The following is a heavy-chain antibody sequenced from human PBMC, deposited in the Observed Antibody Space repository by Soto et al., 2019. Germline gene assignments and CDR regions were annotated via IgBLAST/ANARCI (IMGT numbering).Heavy chain of an antibody. Sequence: PSETLSLTCTVSGGSISSGGYYWSWIRQPPGKGLEWIGYIYYSGSTYYNPSLKSRVTISVDTSKNQFSLKLSSVTAADTAVYYCARDRVILRQRYYYYGMDVWGQGTTVTVSS. CDR2: IYYSGST. V-gene: IGHV4-30-4*01. CDR3: ARDRVILRQRYYYYGMDV. CDR1: GGSISSGGYY. J-gene: IGHJ6*02. D-gene: IGHD3-16*02.